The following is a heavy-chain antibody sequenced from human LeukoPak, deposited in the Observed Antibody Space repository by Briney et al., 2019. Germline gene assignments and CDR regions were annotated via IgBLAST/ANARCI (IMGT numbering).Heavy chain of an antibody. CDR2: IYHSGST. J-gene: IGHJ4*02. D-gene: IGHD3-22*01. Sequence: SSETLSLTCAVSGGSISSGGYSWSWIRQPPGKGLEWIGYIYHSGSTYYNPSLKSRVTISVDRSKNQFSLKLSSVTAADTAVYYCARGSTYYDSSGYAFDYWGQGTLVTVSS. CDR3: ARGSTYYDSSGYAFDY. CDR1: GGSISSGGYS. V-gene: IGHV4-30-2*01.